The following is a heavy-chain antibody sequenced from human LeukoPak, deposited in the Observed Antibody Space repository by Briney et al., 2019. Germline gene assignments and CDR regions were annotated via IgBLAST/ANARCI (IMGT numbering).Heavy chain of an antibody. CDR2: ISYDGSNK. D-gene: IGHD3-10*01. CDR1: GFTFSSYA. V-gene: IGHV3-30*04. J-gene: IGHJ4*02. CDR3: ARDLTMVRGGPD. Sequence: GGSLRLSCAASGFTFSSYARHRGRHAPGKGLKWVAVISYDGSNKYYADSVKGRFTNSRDNSKNTLYLQMNSLRAEDTAVYYCARDLTMVRGGPDWGQGTLVTVSS.